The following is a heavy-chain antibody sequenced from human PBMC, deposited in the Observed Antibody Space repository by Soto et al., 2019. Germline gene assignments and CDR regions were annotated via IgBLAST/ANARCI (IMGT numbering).Heavy chain of an antibody. Sequence: LXLFCAGAAFTSSSNYMSWVRQAPWKGLEWVSVIYSGGSTYYADSVKGRFTISRDNSKNTLYLQMNSLRAEDTAVYYCARDLEQLVPPYYSYGMDVWGQGTTVTVSS. V-gene: IGHV3-53*01. D-gene: IGHD6-13*01. CDR2: IYSGGST. CDR1: AFTSSSNY. J-gene: IGHJ6*02. CDR3: ARDLEQLVPPYYSYGMDV.